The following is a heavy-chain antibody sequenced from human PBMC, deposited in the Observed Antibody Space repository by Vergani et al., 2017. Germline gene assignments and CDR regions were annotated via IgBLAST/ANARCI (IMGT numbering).Heavy chain of an antibody. CDR3: ARGDYGILTGYRY. CDR1: GYTFSNYY. V-gene: IGHV1-46*03. J-gene: IGHJ4*02. Sequence: QVQLVQSGAELKKSGASVKVSCKTSGYTFSNYYMHWLRQAPGQGLEWMGIINPSGGHTNYAQKFQGKVTMTRDTSTSTVYMELSSLRSEDTDIYYCARGDYGILTGYRYWVQGTLVTVSA. CDR2: INPSGGHT. D-gene: IGHD3-9*01.